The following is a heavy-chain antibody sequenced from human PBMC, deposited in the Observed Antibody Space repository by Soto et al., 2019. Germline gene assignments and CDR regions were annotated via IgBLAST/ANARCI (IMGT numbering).Heavy chain of an antibody. J-gene: IGHJ6*02. CDR2: IYYSGST. CDR3: AGGNYYYGMDV. V-gene: IGHV4-59*01. CDR1: GGSISSYY. Sequence: PSETLSLTCTVSGGSISSYYWSWIRQPPGKGLEWIGYIYYSGSTNYNPSLKSRVTISVDTSKNQFSLKLSSVTAADTAVYYCAGGNYYYGMDVWGQGTTVTVSS.